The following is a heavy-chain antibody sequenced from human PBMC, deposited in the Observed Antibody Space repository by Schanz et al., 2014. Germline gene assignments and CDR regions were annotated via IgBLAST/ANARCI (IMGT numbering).Heavy chain of an antibody. CDR1: GFTFSSYG. CDR2: ISSGSSYA. D-gene: IGHD1-1*01. CDR3: ARAHGNNWYGKGLDY. Sequence: EVQLVESGGGLVQPGGSLRLSCVASGFTFSSYGMHWVRQAPGKGLEWVSDISSGSSYANYADSVKGRFTISRDNSKNTLYLQMNSLRADDTAVYFCARAHGNNWYGKGLDYWGQGTQVTVSS. V-gene: IGHV3-21*05. J-gene: IGHJ4*02.